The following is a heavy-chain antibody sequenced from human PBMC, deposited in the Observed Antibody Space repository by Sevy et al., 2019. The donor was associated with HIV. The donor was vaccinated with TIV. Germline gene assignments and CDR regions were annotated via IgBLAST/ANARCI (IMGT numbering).Heavy chain of an antibody. CDR1: GYTFTGYY. D-gene: IGHD6-6*01. CDR2: INPNSGGT. CDR3: ARGEGYSSSSEAFDI. J-gene: IGHJ3*02. V-gene: IGHV1-2*02. Sequence: ASVKVSCKASGYTFTGYYMHWVRQAPGQGLEWMGWINPNSGGTNYAQKFQGRVTMTRDTSISTAYMELSRLRSDDTAVYYCARGEGYSSSSEAFDIWGQGTMVTVPS.